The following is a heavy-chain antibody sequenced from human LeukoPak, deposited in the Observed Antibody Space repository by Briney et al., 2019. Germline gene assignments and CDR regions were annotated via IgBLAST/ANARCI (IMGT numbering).Heavy chain of an antibody. V-gene: IGHV3-9*01. D-gene: IGHD6-19*01. Sequence: SLSRSCAASGFTFDDYVMHWVRQAPSQGLEWFSGINWDSDTIGYADSVKGRFTISRDNANNSLYLQMNSLRPEDTDLYYCTKDGRSGWRVGSFDPWGQGTLVTVSS. CDR1: GFTFDDYV. J-gene: IGHJ5*02. CDR2: INWDSDTI. CDR3: TKDGRSGWRVGSFDP.